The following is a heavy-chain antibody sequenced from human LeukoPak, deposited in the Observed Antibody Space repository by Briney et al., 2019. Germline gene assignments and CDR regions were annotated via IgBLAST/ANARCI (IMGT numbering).Heavy chain of an antibody. V-gene: IGHV1-69*01. CDR1: GGTFGSYA. CDR2: IIPIFGTA. D-gene: IGHD1-26*01. CDR3: ASSSGGSYQWDANWFDP. J-gene: IGHJ5*02. Sequence: SVKVSCKASGGTFGSYAISWVRQAPGQGLEWMGGIIPIFGTANYAQKFQGRVTITADESTSTAYMELSSLRSEDTAVYYCASSSGGSYQWDANWFDPWGQGTLVTVSS.